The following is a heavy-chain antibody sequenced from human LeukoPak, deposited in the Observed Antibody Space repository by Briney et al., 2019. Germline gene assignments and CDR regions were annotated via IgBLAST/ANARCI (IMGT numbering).Heavy chain of an antibody. CDR2: ISGSGGST. CDR1: GFTFSSYA. V-gene: IGHV3-23*01. D-gene: IGHD3-3*01. CDR3: AKVPVLEWLQTLIFDY. J-gene: IGHJ4*02. Sequence: GGSLRLSCAASGFTFSSYAMSWVRQAPGKGLEWVSAISGSGGSTYYADSVKGRFTISRDNSKNTLYLQMNSLRAEDTAVYYCAKVPVLEWLQTLIFDYWGQGTLVTVSS.